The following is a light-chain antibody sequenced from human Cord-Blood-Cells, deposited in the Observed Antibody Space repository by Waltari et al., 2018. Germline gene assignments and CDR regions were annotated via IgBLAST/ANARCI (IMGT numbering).Light chain of an antibody. CDR3: CSYAGRV. V-gene: IGLV2-11*01. Sequence: QSALTQPRSVSGSPGQSVTIPCTGTSSDVGGYNYVSWYQQHPGKAPKLMIYDVSKRPSGVPDRFSGSKSGNTASLTISGLQAEDEADYYCCSYAGRVFGGGTKLTVL. CDR2: DVS. J-gene: IGLJ3*02. CDR1: SSDVGGYNY.